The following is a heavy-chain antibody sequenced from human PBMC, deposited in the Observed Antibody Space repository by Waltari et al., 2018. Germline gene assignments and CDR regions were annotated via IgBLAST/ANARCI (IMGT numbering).Heavy chain of an antibody. V-gene: IGHV3-15*01. CDR2: IKSKTDGGTT. CDR1: GFPFSNAW. Sequence: EVQLVESGGGLVQPGGSLRLSCAASGFPFSNAWMSWACQAPGKGLEWVGRIKSKTDGGTTDYAAPVKGRFTISRDDSKNTLYLQMNSLKTEDTAVYYCTTTSFVEQQLVLGWDYWGQGTLVTVSS. J-gene: IGHJ4*02. D-gene: IGHD6-13*01. CDR3: TTTSFVEQQLVLGWDY.